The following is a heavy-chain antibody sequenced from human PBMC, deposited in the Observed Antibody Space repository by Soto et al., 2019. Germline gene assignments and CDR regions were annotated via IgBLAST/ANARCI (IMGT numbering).Heavy chain of an antibody. CDR3: VRGPTDSPLWVLQWPYGDY. D-gene: IGHD6-19*01. Sequence: GGSLRLSCAASGFIVTNHYMSWVRQAPGKGLEWVSVIYSGGSRYYADSVKGRFTISRYDTKNTLSLQMNSLRIEDTAVYYCVRGPTDSPLWVLQWPYGDYWGQGTLVTVST. J-gene: IGHJ4*01. V-gene: IGHV3-53*01. CDR1: GFIVTNHY. CDR2: IYSGGSR.